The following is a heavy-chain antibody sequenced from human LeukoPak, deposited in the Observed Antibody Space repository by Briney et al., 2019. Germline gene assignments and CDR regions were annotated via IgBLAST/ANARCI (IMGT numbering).Heavy chain of an antibody. J-gene: IGHJ4*02. Sequence: ASVKVSCKASGYTFTSYDINWVRQATGQGLEWMGWMNPNSGNIGYAQKFQGRVTMTRNTSISTAYMELSSLRSDDTAVYYCARREYSYGYHFDYWGQGTLVTVSS. CDR2: MNPNSGNI. CDR3: ARREYSYGYHFDY. CDR1: GYTFTSYD. D-gene: IGHD5-18*01. V-gene: IGHV1-8*01.